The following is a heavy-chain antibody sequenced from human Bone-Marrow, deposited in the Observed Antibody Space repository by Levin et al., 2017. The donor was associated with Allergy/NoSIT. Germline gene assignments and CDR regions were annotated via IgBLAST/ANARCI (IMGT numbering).Heavy chain of an antibody. V-gene: IGHV3-48*03. D-gene: IGHD3-10*01. CDR2: ISSSGSTI. J-gene: IGHJ3*02. CDR1: GFTFSSYE. Sequence: SCAASGFTFSSYEMNWVRQAPGKGLEWVSYISSSGSTIYYADSVKGRFTISRDNAKNSLYLQMNSLRAEDTAVYYCARELLRRAFDIWGQGTMVTVSS. CDR3: ARELLRRAFDI.